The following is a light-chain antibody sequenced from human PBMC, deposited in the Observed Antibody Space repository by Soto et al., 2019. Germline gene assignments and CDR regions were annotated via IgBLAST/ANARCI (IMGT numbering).Light chain of an antibody. J-gene: IGLJ1*01. CDR1: SSDVGSYNY. CDR2: GVH. CDR3: TALSANRVYL. V-gene: IGLV2-14*01. Sequence: QSVLTQPASVSGSPGQSITISCAGTSSDVGSYNYVCWYQQHPGKAPRLLIHGVHNRSPGISGRFSASKSGLTASLTISGLQAEDEADYYCTALSANRVYLFGPGTKVTVL.